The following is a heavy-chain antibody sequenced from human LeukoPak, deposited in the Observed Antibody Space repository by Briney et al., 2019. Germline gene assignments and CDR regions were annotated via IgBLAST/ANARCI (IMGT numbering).Heavy chain of an antibody. CDR1: GYTFTAYY. Sequence: ASVKVSCKASGYTFTAYYMHWVRQAPGQGLEWMGWINPDSGGTNYAQKFQGRVTMTRATSITTAYVELSRLRSDDTAVYYCARAYCSGGNCYSKSNFDSWGQGTLVTVSS. CDR2: INPDSGGT. D-gene: IGHD2-15*01. J-gene: IGHJ4*02. CDR3: ARAYCSGGNCYSKSNFDS. V-gene: IGHV1-2*02.